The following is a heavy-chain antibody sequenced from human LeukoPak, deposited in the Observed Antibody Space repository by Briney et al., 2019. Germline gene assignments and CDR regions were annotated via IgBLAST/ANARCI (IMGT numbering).Heavy chain of an antibody. CDR2: IYYSGST. CDR3: ARVRVESYPPRPFDY. Sequence: PSETLSLTCTVSGGSISSSSYYWGWIRQPPGKGLEWIGSIYYSGSTYYNPSLKSRVTISVDTSKNQFSLKLSSVTAADTAVYYCARVRVESYPPRPFDYWGQGTLVTVSS. CDR1: GGSISSSSYY. D-gene: IGHD1-26*01. J-gene: IGHJ4*02. V-gene: IGHV4-39*07.